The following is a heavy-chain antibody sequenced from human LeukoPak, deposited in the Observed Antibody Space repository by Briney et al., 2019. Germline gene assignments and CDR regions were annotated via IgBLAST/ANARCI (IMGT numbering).Heavy chain of an antibody. Sequence: SETLSLTCTVSGGSISSYYWSWIRQPPGKGLEWIGYIYYSGSTNYNPSLKSRVTISVDTSKNQFSLKLSSMTAADTAVYYCARATSDSSGYYSLFDYWGQGTLVTVSS. CDR3: ARATSDSSGYYSLFDY. CDR1: GGSISSYY. J-gene: IGHJ4*02. CDR2: IYYSGST. D-gene: IGHD3-22*01. V-gene: IGHV4-59*01.